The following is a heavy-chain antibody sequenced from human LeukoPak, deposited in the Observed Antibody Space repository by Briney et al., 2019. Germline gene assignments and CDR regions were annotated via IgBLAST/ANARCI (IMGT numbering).Heavy chain of an antibody. CDR3: SKNQYCSSLGLLLDYYHYHYMDL. Sequence: GGSLRLSCAASGFTFSSYAMSWVRQAPGKGLEWVSAISGSGGSTYYADSVRGRFTISRDNSKNTLYLQMNSLRAEDTAVYYLSKNQYCSSLGLLLDYYHYHYMDLWGKGTTVTVSS. J-gene: IGHJ6*03. CDR2: ISGSGGST. V-gene: IGHV3-23*01. D-gene: IGHD6-13*01. CDR1: GFTFSSYA.